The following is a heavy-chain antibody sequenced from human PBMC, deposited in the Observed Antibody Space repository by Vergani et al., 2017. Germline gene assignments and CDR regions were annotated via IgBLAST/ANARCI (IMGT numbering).Heavy chain of an antibody. CDR3: ARSVIGWYIGFDP. CDR1: GFMFSTYA. V-gene: IGHV3-33*01. J-gene: IGHJ5*02. Sequence: QVQLVQSGGGVVQPGRSLRLSCSASGFMFSTYAMHWVRQAPGKGLEWVAVVWYDGSNKHYADSVKGRFTISRDNSKNTVYLQMNSLRVKDTAVYYCARSVIGWYIGFDPWGQGTLVTVSS. D-gene: IGHD6-19*01. CDR2: VWYDGSNK.